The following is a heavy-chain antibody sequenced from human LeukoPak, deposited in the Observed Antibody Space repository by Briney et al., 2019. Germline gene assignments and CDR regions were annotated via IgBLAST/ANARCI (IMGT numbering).Heavy chain of an antibody. J-gene: IGHJ6*03. CDR2: IYSGGST. CDR1: GFTVSSNY. D-gene: IGHD3-10*01. V-gene: IGHV3-53*01. CDR3: ARDTNLPRIGFGDYYYYYMDV. Sequence: PGGSLRLSCAASGFTVSSNYMSWVRQAPGKGLEWVSVIYSGGSTYYADSVKGRFTISRDNSKNTLYLQMNSLRAEDTAVYYRARDTNLPRIGFGDYYYYYMDVWGKGTTVTISS.